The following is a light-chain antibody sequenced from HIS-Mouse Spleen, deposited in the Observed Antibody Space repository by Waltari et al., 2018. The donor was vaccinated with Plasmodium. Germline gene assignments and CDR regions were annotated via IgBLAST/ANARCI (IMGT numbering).Light chain of an antibody. J-gene: IGLJ2*01. CDR2: QDS. Sequence: SYELTQPPSVSVSPGQTASITCSGDKLGYKYACWYQQKPGQSPVLVIYQDSKRPSGIPERFSGSNSGNTATLNISGTQAMDEADYYCQAWDSSGTYRVFGGGTKLTVL. V-gene: IGLV3-1*01. CDR1: KLGYKY. CDR3: QAWDSSGTYRV.